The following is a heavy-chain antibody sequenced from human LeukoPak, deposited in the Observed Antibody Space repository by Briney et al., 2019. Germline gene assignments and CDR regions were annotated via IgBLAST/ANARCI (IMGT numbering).Heavy chain of an antibody. CDR2: IYTSGST. V-gene: IGHV4-61*02. CDR1: GNSISSGDNY. CDR3: ARASYSYDINGWVPFDY. Sequence: SETLSLTCTVSGNSISSGDNYWSWIRQPAGKGLEWIGRIYTSGSTNYNPSLKSRVTISGDTSKNQFSLRLSSVTAADTAVYYCARASYSYDINGWVPFDYWGQGTLVTVSS. D-gene: IGHD3-22*01. J-gene: IGHJ4*02.